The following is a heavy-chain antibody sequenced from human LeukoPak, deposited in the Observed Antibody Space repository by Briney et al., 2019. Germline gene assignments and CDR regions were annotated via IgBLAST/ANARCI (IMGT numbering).Heavy chain of an antibody. Sequence: ASVKVSCKASGYTFTGYYMHWVRQAPGQGLEWMGWINPNSGGTNYAQKFQGRVTMTRGTSISTAYMELSRLRSDDTAVYYCARGRDDVFDYYYMDVWGKGTTVTISS. CDR3: ARGRDDVFDYYYMDV. J-gene: IGHJ6*03. V-gene: IGHV1-2*02. CDR1: GYTFTGYY. D-gene: IGHD3-16*01. CDR2: INPNSGGT.